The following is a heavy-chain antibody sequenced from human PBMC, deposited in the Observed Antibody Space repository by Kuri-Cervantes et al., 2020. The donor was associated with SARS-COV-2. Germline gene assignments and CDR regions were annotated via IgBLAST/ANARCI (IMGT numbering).Heavy chain of an antibody. CDR2: IYYSGST. J-gene: IGHJ4*02. D-gene: IGHD3-22*01. CDR3: ARANYYYDSSGWGCYFNY. CDR1: GFTFSSHA. V-gene: IGHV4-59*11. Sequence: GSLRLSCAASGFTFSSHAMIWVRQPPGKGLEWIGYIYYSGSTNYNPSLKSRVTISVDTSKNQFSLKLSSVTAADTAVYYCARANYYYDSSGWGCYFNYWGQGTLVTVSS.